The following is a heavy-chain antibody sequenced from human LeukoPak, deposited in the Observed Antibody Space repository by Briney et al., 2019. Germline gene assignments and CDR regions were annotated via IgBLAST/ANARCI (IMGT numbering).Heavy chain of an antibody. V-gene: IGHV3-33*06. CDR3: SKDAQRGFDYSNSLEY. D-gene: IGHD4-11*01. CDR2: IWSDGTEK. J-gene: IGHJ4*02. Sequence: GGSLRLSCTASGFTYSHFGMHWVRQAPGKGLEWVAGIWSDGTEKYYGDAVKGRFTISRDNSRNTLYLQMNNLGDDDTAVYYCSKDAQRGFDYSNSLEYWGQGTLVIVSS. CDR1: GFTYSHFG.